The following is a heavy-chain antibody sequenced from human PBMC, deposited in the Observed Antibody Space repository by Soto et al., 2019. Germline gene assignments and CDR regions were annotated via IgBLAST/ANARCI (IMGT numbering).Heavy chain of an antibody. V-gene: IGHV3-21*01. CDR2: ISSSSSYI. D-gene: IGHD3-16*02. Sequence: EVQLVESGGGLVKPGGSLRLSCAASGFTFSSYSMNWVRQAPGKGLEWVSSISSSSSYIYYADSVKGRFTISRDNAKNSPCLQMNSMRAEDTVVYYCAPLGLHLGELSLGYWGQGTLVTVSS. J-gene: IGHJ4*02. CDR3: APLGLHLGELSLGY. CDR1: GFTFSSYS.